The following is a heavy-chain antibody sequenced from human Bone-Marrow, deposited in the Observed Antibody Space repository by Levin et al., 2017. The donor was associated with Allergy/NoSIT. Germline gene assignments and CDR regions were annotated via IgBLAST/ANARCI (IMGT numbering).Heavy chain of an antibody. Sequence: PGGSLRLSCAASGFTFSSYSMNWVRQAPGKGLEWVSSISSSSSYIYYADSVKGRFTISRDNAKNSLYLQMNSLRAEDTAVYYCARAWGIYGDYPPYYLIDYWGQGTLVTVSS. CDR3: ARAWGIYGDYPPYYLIDY. J-gene: IGHJ4*02. CDR1: GFTFSSYS. CDR2: ISSSSSYI. D-gene: IGHD4-17*01. V-gene: IGHV3-21*01.